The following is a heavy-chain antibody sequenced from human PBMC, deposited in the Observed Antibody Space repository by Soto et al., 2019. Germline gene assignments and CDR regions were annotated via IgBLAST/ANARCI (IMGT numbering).Heavy chain of an antibody. D-gene: IGHD2-15*01. CDR3: ARGKAEVVVAATKKARAYYYYGMDV. V-gene: IGHV3-74*01. Sequence: GGSLRLSCVASGFTFSSYWMHWVRRTPGQGLVWVSHTDSDGSFTTYADSVKGRFTISRDNAKNNLFLQMNSLRAEDTAVYYCARGKAEVVVAATKKARAYYYYGMDVWGQGTTVTVSS. CDR2: TDSDGSFT. CDR1: GFTFSSYW. J-gene: IGHJ6*02.